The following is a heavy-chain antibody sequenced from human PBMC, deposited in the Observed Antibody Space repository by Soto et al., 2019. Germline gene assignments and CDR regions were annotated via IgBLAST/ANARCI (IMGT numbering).Heavy chain of an antibody. J-gene: IGHJ4*02. D-gene: IGHD3-22*01. CDR1: GFNFNDYG. Sequence: QVQLVESGGGVVQPGRSLRLSCVASGFNFNDYGLNWVRQAPGKGLEWVAITWFDGSIDYYAESVKGRFTISRDNSKNTVYLQMNSLRGEDTAIYYCARDGAHIDSSSKFDFWGQGTQVTVSS. V-gene: IGHV3-33*01. CDR3: ARDGAHIDSSSKFDF. CDR2: TWFDGSID.